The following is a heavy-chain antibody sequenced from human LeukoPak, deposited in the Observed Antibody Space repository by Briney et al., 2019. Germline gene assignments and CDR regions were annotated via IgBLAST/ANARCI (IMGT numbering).Heavy chain of an antibody. J-gene: IGHJ6*03. CDR3: ARVSCSSTSCYEIIYYYMDV. CDR2: IYYSGST. V-gene: IGHV4-59*08. CDR1: GGSISSYY. D-gene: IGHD2-2*01. Sequence: SETLSLTCTVSGGSISSYYWSWIRPPPGKGMGWIGYIYYSGSTNYNPSLKSRVTISVDTSKNQFSLKLSSVTAADTAVYYCARVSCSSTSCYEIIYYYMDVWGKGTTVTVSS.